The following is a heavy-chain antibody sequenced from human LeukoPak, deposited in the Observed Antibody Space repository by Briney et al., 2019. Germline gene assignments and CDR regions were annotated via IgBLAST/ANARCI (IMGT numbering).Heavy chain of an antibody. CDR1: GFTFSSYG. V-gene: IGHV3-30*02. CDR3: ANRGNNWFDP. Sequence: GGSLRLSCAASGFTFSSYGMHWVRQAPGKGLEWVAFIRYDGSNKYYADSVKGRFTISRDNSKNTLYLQMNSLRAEDTAVYYCANRGNNWFDPWGQGTLVTVSS. CDR2: IRYDGSNK. D-gene: IGHD3-10*01. J-gene: IGHJ5*02.